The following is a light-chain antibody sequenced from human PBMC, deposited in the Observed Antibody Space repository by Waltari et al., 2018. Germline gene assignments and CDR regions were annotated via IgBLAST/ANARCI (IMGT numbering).Light chain of an antibody. CDR2: GAS. Sequence: EIVMTQSLATLSVSPGGRAPLSCRASQSVSSSLAWYQQKPGQAPRLLVYGASTRATGIPARFSGSGSGTEFTLTISSLQSEDFVVYYCQQYNNWWTFGQGTKVEIK. CDR3: QQYNNWWT. J-gene: IGKJ1*01. CDR1: QSVSSS. V-gene: IGKV3-15*01.